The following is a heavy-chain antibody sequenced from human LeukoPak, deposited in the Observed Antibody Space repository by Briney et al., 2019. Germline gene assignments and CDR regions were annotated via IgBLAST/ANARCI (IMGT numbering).Heavy chain of an antibody. CDR1: GFTFSSYA. V-gene: IGHV3-23*01. CDR2: ISGSGGST. CDR3: ASVYDSSGPLIDY. J-gene: IGHJ4*02. Sequence: GGSLRLSCAASGFTFSSYAMSWVRQAPGNGLEWVSAISGSGGSTYYADSVKGRFTISRDNSKNTLYLQMNSLRAEDTAVYYCASVYDSSGPLIDYWGQGTLVTVSS. D-gene: IGHD3-22*01.